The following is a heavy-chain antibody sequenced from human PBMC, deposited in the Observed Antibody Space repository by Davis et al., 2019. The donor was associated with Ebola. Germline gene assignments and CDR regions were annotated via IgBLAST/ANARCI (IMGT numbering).Heavy chain of an antibody. V-gene: IGHV1-46*01. Sequence: ASVKVSCKASGYTFTDYYMNWVRQAPGQGLEWMGIIAPHGDFTRFAPKFQGRITLTTDTSTNTVYMELTSLKSEDTAVYYCARALDRLLDFDYWGQGTLVTVSS. CDR2: IAPHGDFT. CDR3: ARALDRLLDFDY. CDR1: GYTFTDYY. J-gene: IGHJ4*02. D-gene: IGHD3-3*01.